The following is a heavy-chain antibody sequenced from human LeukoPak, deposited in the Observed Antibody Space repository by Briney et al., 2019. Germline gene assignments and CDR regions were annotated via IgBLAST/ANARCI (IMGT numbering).Heavy chain of an antibody. Sequence: GGSLRLSCAASGFTFSSYGMHWVRQAPGKGLEWVSVIYSGGSTYYADSVKGRFTISRDNSKNTLYLQMNSLRAEDTAVYYCARTPYYDFWSGSEQYYFDYWGQGTLVTVSS. CDR1: GFTFSSYG. J-gene: IGHJ4*02. CDR3: ARTPYYDFWSGSEQYYFDY. CDR2: IYSGGST. D-gene: IGHD3-3*01. V-gene: IGHV3-NL1*01.